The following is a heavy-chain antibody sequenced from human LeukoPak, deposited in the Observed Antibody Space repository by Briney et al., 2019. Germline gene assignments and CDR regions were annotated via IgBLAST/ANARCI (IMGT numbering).Heavy chain of an antibody. CDR1: GFTFKLYW. CDR2: INDDGSDT. D-gene: IGHD2-15*01. CDR3: VRGGPSTWS. J-gene: IGHJ5*02. Sequence: GGSLRLSCAASGFTFKLYWMHWVRQVPGKRPVWVSRINDDGSDTIYADSVRGRFTISRDDAKNTVYLQMNNLRAEDTAVYHCVRGGPSTWSWGQGTLVTVSS. V-gene: IGHV3-74*01.